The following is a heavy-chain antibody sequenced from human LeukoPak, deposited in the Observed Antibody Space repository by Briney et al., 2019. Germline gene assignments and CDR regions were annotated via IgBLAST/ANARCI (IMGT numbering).Heavy chain of an antibody. CDR1: GFTFSSYW. D-gene: IGHD1-26*01. Sequence: QSGGSLRLSCAASGFTFSSYWMHWVRQAPGKGLVWVSRINTDGSSTNYADSVKGRFTISRDNAKNTLYLQMNSLRAEDTAVYYCARVSWWELYFDYWGQGTLVTVSS. CDR3: ARVSWWELYFDY. V-gene: IGHV3-74*01. J-gene: IGHJ4*02. CDR2: INTDGSST.